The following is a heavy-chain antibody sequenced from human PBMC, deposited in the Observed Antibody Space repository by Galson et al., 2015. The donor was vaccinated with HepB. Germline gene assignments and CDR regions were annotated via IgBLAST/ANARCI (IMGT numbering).Heavy chain of an antibody. Sequence: SLRLSCAASGFTFSSYAMHWVRQAPGKGLEWVAVISYDGSNKYYADSVKGRFTISRDNSKNTLYLQMNSLRAEDTAVYYCARAGFGGNSAAVFDYWGRGTLVTVSS. CDR2: ISYDGSNK. CDR1: GFTFSSYA. V-gene: IGHV3-30-3*01. CDR3: ARAGFGGNSAAVFDY. J-gene: IGHJ4*02. D-gene: IGHD4-23*01.